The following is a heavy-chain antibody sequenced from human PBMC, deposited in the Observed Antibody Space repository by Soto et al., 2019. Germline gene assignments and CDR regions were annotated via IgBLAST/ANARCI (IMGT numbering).Heavy chain of an antibody. CDR2: IDSSGEK. CDR3: ARRHLAVAASPWFDP. CDR1: GLSITDSEMG. Sequence: QVTLKESGPVLVKPTEPLTLRCTVSGLSITDSEMGVSWIRQPPGQPLEWLAHIDSSGEKSYRTFLKSRRAISKDTCKSQIVLTMTNMDPADTATYYCARRHLAVAASPWFDPWGQGIPVTVSS. V-gene: IGHV2-26*01. D-gene: IGHD6-13*01. J-gene: IGHJ5*02.